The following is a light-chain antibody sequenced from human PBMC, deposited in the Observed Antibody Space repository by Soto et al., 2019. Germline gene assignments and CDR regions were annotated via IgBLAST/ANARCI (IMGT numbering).Light chain of an antibody. CDR1: SSDVGSYNL. V-gene: IGLV2-23*01. Sequence: QSALTQPASVSGSPGQSITISCTGTSSDVGSYNLFSWYQQHPGKAPKVMIFDGNQRPSGLSNRFSGAKSGNTAYLTISGLQAEDEADYYCYSYAGSFTYVFGAGTKLTVL. J-gene: IGLJ1*01. CDR2: DGN. CDR3: YSYAGSFTYV.